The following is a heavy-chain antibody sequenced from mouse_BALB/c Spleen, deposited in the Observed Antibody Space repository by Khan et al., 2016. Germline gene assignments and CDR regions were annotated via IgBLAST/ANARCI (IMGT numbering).Heavy chain of an antibody. CDR2: ISYSGST. CDR3: ARSAYGGKDAMDY. V-gene: IGHV3-2*02. D-gene: IGHD1-1*01. J-gene: IGHJ4*01. CDR1: GYSITSDYA. Sequence: EVQLQESGPGLVKPSQSLSLTCTVTGYSITSDYAWNWIRQFPGNRLEWMGYISYSGSTSYKPSFKSRISITRDTSKNQFFLQLNSVTSEDTATYFCARSAYGGKDAMDYWGQGTSVTVSS.